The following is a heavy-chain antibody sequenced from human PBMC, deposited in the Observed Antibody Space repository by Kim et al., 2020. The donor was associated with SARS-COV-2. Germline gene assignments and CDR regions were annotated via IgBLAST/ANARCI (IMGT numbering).Heavy chain of an antibody. CDR1: GGSVSSGSYY. J-gene: IGHJ4*02. D-gene: IGHD2-15*01. Sequence: SETLSLTCTVSGGSVSSGSYYWSWIRQPPGKGLEWIGYIYYSGSTNYNPSLKSRVTISVDTSKNQFSLKLSSVTAADTAVYYCARVVGCSGGSCYWVRGSYYGYYFDYWGQGTLVTVSS. V-gene: IGHV4-61*01. CDR2: IYYSGST. CDR3: ARVVGCSGGSCYWVRGSYYGYYFDY.